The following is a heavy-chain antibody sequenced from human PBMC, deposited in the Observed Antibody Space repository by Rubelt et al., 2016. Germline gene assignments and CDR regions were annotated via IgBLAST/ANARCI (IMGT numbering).Heavy chain of an antibody. V-gene: IGHV3-23*01. D-gene: IGHD5-18*01. J-gene: IGHJ4*02. CDR3: AKQRGYNPISNFDG. CDR2: IRADSRYI. CDR1: GFSFRTYA. Sequence: GGALVQPGGSLRLSCAASGFSFRTYAMTWVRQAPGKGLEGVSGIRADSRYIDYADSVKGRFTISRDNSKNTLYLQMNSLRAEDTAVYHRAKQRGYNPISNFDGWGQGTLVTVSS.